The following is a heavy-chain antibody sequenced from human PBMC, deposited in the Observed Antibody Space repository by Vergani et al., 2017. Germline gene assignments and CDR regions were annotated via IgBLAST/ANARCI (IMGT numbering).Heavy chain of an antibody. CDR1: GFTFDDYA. Sequence: EVQLVESGGVVVQPGGSLRPSCAASGFTFDDYAMHWVRQAPGKGLEWVSLISWDGGSTYYADSVKGRFTISRDNSKNSLYLQMNSLRAEDTALYYCAKDSGYSYGSDWYFDLWGRGTLVTVSS. V-gene: IGHV3-43D*03. J-gene: IGHJ2*01. CDR3: AKDSGYSYGSDWYFDL. D-gene: IGHD5-18*01. CDR2: ISWDGGST.